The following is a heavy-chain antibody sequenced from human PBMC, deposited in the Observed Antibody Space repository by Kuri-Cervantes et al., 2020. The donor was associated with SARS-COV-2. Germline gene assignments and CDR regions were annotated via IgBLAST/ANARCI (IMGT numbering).Heavy chain of an antibody. Sequence: LSLTCAVSGFTFSSYAMHWVRKAPGKVLEWVAVISYDGNNKYYADSVKGRFTIPRDISKNSLYLQMNSLRAEDTAVYYCACSQDDLLVDAFDIWGQGTMVTVSS. D-gene: IGHD2-15*01. V-gene: IGHV3-30-3*01. CDR2: ISYDGNNK. CDR1: GFTFSSYA. CDR3: ACSQDDLLVDAFDI. J-gene: IGHJ3*02.